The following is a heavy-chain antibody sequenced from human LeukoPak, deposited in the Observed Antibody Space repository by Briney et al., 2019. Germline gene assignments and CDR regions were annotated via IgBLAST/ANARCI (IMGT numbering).Heavy chain of an antibody. CDR1: GYSFTSYW. D-gene: IGHD2-21*02. Sequence: GESLNISGKGSGYSFTSYWFGWVRQMPGKGLEWMGIIYPGDSDTRYSPSFQGQFTTSADKSISTAYLQWSSLKAWGAAMYYCARLVVVTAIPDYWGQGTLVTVSS. CDR2: IYPGDSDT. CDR3: ARLVVVTAIPDY. J-gene: IGHJ4*02. V-gene: IGHV5-51*01.